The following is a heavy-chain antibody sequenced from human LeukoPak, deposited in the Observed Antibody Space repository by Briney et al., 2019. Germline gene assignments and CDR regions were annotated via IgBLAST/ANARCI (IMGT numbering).Heavy chain of an antibody. CDR3: ARQSQWLVHFDY. CDR2: IYYSGST. D-gene: IGHD6-19*01. J-gene: IGHJ4*02. CDR1: GGSISSSSYY. V-gene: IGHV4-39*01. Sequence: SETLSLTCTVSGGSISSSSYYWGWIREPPRKGLEWIGSIYYSGSTYYNPSLKSRVTISVDTSKNQFSLKLSSVTAADTAVYYCARQSQWLVHFDYWGQGTLVTVSS.